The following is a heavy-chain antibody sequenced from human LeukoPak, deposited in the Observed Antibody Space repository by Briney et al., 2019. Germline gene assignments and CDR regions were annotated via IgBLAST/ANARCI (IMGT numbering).Heavy chain of an antibody. D-gene: IGHD3-22*01. CDR3: ARDQNYYDSSGYPAFDY. Sequence: GGSLRLSCAASGFTFSSYEMNWVRQAPGKGLEWVSYISSSGSTIYYADSVKGRFTTSRDNAKNSLYLQTNSLRAEDTAVYYCARDQNYYDSSGYPAFDYWGQGTLVTVSS. J-gene: IGHJ4*02. V-gene: IGHV3-48*03. CDR2: ISSSGSTI. CDR1: GFTFSSYE.